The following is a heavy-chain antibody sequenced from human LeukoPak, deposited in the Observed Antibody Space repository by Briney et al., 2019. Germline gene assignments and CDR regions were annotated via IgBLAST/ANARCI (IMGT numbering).Heavy chain of an antibody. V-gene: IGHV3-7*01. Sequence: PGGSLRLSCAASGFTFSRYCMSWVRQAPGKGLGWLATIKQDGNEKFYVDSVKGRFTISRDNAKNSLYLQMSSLRAEDTAIYYCARDGPDYGDFNWFAPWGQGTLVTVSS. CDR1: GFTFSRYC. CDR2: IKQDGNEK. CDR3: ARDGPDYGDFNWFAP. J-gene: IGHJ5*02. D-gene: IGHD4-17*01.